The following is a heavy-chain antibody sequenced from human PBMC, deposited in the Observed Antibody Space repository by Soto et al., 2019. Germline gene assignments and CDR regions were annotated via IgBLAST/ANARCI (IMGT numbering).Heavy chain of an antibody. V-gene: IGHV5-51*01. D-gene: IGHD6-13*01. J-gene: IGHJ4*02. CDR3: ARSPRSSPYFDY. CDR2: IYPGDHET. CDR1: GYTFPNFW. Sequence: GESLKISCQCSGYTFPNFWIGWVRQLPGKGLEWMGIIYPGDHETRYSPSLHGKVTISADKSINTAYLQWNSLEASDTAFYFCARSPRSSPYFDYWGQGALVTVSS.